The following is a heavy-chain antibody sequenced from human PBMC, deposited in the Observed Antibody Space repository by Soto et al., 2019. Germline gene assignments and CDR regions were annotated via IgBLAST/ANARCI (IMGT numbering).Heavy chain of an antibody. CDR3: ARDSEPQTIFGGYYYYMDV. CDR2: ISSNGGST. Sequence: EVQLVESGGGLVQPGGSLRLSCAASGFTFSSYAMHWVRQAPGKGLEYVSAISSNGGSTYYANSVKGRFTISRDNSKNTLYLQMGSLRAEDMAVYYCARDSEPQTIFGGYYYYMDVWCKGTTVTVSS. J-gene: IGHJ6*03. D-gene: IGHD3-3*01. CDR1: GFTFSSYA. V-gene: IGHV3-64*01.